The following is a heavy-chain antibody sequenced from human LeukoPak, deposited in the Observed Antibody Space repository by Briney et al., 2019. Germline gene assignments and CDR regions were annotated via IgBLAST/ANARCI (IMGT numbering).Heavy chain of an antibody. CDR1: RGSMNGHS. D-gene: IGHD3-3*01. CDR2: VHYSGRT. V-gene: IGHV4-59*11. Sequence: SETLSLTCTVSRGSMNGHSWSWIRQPPATGLEWIGNVHYSGRTTYSPSLKCRVAISLDTSKNQFSLILSSVTAADSAMYYCVRLNTYDDFDYWGQGTLVTVPS. J-gene: IGHJ4*02. CDR3: VRLNTYDDFDY.